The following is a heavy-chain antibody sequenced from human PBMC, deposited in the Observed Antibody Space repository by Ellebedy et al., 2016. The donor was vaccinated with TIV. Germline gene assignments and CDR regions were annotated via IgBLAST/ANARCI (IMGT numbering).Heavy chain of an antibody. Sequence: PGGSLRLSCAASGFTFNSYAMSWVRQAPGKGLEWVSTISNTGSRTYYADSVEGRFIIPRDNSTKTLYLQLNSLRAEDTAVYYCAKGRGGGSDSSAPRYYFDYWGLGTLVTVSS. CDR3: AKGRGGGSDSSAPRYYFDY. V-gene: IGHV3-23*01. CDR2: ISNTGSRT. D-gene: IGHD3-22*01. J-gene: IGHJ4*02. CDR1: GFTFNSYA.